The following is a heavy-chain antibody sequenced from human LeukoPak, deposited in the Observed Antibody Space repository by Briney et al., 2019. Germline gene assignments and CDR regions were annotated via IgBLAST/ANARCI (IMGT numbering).Heavy chain of an antibody. V-gene: IGHV3-23*01. D-gene: IGHD6-19*01. J-gene: IGHJ4*02. CDR2: ISGSGTDT. Sequence: PGGSLRLSCVASGFTFSSYAMRWVRQAPGKGLEWVSAISGSGTDTYYADSVRGRFTISRDDSRNTLYLQMNSLRAEDTAVYYCAKHGPHSSGWPGRYFDYWGQGTLVTVSS. CDR1: GFTFSSYA. CDR3: AKHGPHSSGWPGRYFDY.